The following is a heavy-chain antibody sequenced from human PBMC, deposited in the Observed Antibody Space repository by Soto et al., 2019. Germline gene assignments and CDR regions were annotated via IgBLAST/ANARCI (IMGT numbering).Heavy chain of an antibody. V-gene: IGHV4-39*01. CDR1: GGSISSSTYY. D-gene: IGHD2-21*02. CDR2: IYYSGST. Sequence: PSETLSITCTVSGGSISSSTYYGGWIRQPPGKGLEWMGSIYYSGSTYYNPSLKSRVTISVDTSKNQISLKLSSVTAADTAVYYCAGPEQYDCGEPRFDYWGQGSQVTVSS. CDR3: AGPEQYDCGEPRFDY. J-gene: IGHJ4*02.